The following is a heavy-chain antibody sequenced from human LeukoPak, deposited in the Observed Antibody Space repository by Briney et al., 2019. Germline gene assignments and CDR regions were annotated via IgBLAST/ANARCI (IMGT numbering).Heavy chain of an antibody. V-gene: IGHV3-30*02. CDR3: AKDGGITVAGKEGFDY. CDR1: GFTFSRHG. Sequence: GGSLRLSCAASGFTFSRHGMHWVRQAPGKGLEWVAFIRYDGSEKFYAGSVKGRFTVSRDNSKNMLYLQMNSLKPEDTAVYYCAKDGGITVAGKEGFDYWGQGTPVTVSS. D-gene: IGHD6-19*01. J-gene: IGHJ4*02. CDR2: IRYDGSEK.